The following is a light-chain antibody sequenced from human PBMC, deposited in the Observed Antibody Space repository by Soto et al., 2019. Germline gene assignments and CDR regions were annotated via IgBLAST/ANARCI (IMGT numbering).Light chain of an antibody. CDR2: KAS. J-gene: IGKJ1*01. CDR1: QSINNW. Sequence: DIQMTQSPSTLSASVGDRVTITCRASQSINNWLAWYQQEPGKAPKLLIYKASNLDVGVPSRFSGSGSGTHFTITISNLQPDALASYYCQQYDTYWTFGQGAKVAIK. V-gene: IGKV1-5*03. CDR3: QQYDTYWT.